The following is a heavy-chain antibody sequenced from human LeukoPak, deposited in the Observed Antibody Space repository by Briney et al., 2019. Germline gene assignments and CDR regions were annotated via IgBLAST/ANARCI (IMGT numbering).Heavy chain of an antibody. Sequence: SETLSLTCTVSGGSISSSSYYWGWIRQPPGKGLEWIGSIYYSGSTYYNPSLKSRVTISVDTSKNQFSLKLSSVTPEDTAVYYCARDRSETIDYWGQGTLVTVSS. CDR1: GGSISSSSYY. V-gene: IGHV4-39*07. CDR2: IYYSGST. CDR3: ARDRSETIDY. D-gene: IGHD4-17*01. J-gene: IGHJ4*02.